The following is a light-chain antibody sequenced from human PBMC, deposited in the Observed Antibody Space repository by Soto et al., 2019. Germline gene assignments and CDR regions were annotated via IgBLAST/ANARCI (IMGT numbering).Light chain of an antibody. CDR3: SSYTSSSTLLYV. J-gene: IGLJ1*01. CDR1: SSDVGGYNY. V-gene: IGLV2-14*01. CDR2: DVS. Sequence: QAVLTQPASVSGSPGQSITISCTGTSSDVGGYNYVSWYQQHPGEAPKLMIYDVSNRPSGVSNRFSGSKSGNTASLTISGLRAEDEADYYCSSYTSSSTLLYVFGTGTKLTVL.